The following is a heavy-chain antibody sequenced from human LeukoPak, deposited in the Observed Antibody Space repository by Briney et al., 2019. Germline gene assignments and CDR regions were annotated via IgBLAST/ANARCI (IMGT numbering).Heavy chain of an antibody. CDR1: GFTFSSYA. V-gene: IGHV3-30-3*01. CDR2: ISYDGSNK. D-gene: IGHD4-17*01. Sequence: GRSLRLSCAASGFTFSSYAMHWVRQAPGKGLEWVAVISYDGSNKYYADSVKGRFTISRDNSKNTLYLQMNSLRAEDTAVYYCAREPMTTVTTDYWGQGTLVTVSS. CDR3: AREPMTTVTTDY. J-gene: IGHJ4*02.